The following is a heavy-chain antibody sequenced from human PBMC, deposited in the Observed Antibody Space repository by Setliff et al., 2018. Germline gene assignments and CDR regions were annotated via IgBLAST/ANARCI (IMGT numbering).Heavy chain of an antibody. CDR3: ARRRCYDSSGYYYFDY. CDR2: IYPGDSDT. D-gene: IGHD3-22*01. Sequence: GESLKISCKGSGYSFTSYWIAWVRQMPGKGLEWMGIIYPGDSDTRYSPSFEGQVTISADKSISTAYLQWSSLKASDTAMYYCARRRCYDSSGYYYFDYWGQGTLVTVSS. J-gene: IGHJ4*02. CDR1: GYSFTSYW. V-gene: IGHV5-51*01.